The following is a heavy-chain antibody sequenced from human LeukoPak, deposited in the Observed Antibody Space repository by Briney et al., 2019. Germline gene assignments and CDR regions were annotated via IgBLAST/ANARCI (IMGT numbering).Heavy chain of an antibody. CDR1: GFTFSNFW. V-gene: IGHV3-7*03. D-gene: IGHD2-2*01. Sequence: GESLRLSCTASGFTFSNFWMGWVRQAPGKGLEWVANIKQDETEKFYLGSVKGRFTISRDNAKNSLYLQMNSLRVEDTALYYCVILGSTSPRNWYKLSDQWGQGTLVTVSS. J-gene: IGHJ4*02. CDR3: VILGSTSPRNWYKLSDQ. CDR2: IKQDETEK.